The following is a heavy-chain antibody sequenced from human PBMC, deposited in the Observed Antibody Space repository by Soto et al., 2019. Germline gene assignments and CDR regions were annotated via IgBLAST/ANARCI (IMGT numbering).Heavy chain of an antibody. CDR1: GGSMSSNY. Sequence: SETLSLTCTVSGGSMSSNYWTWIRQSPGKGLEWIGYIYYTGSTKYNPSLKSRVTISLDTSKNQFSLRLTSVTSADTAVYYCARARSYGDFFDYCAQTAQVTVTT. J-gene: IGHJ4*02. CDR3: ARARSYGDFFDY. CDR2: IYYTGST. V-gene: IGHV4-59*01. D-gene: IGHD4-17*01.